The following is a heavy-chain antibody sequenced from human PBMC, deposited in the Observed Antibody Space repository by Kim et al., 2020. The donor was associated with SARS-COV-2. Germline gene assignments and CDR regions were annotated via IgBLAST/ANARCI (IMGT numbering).Heavy chain of an antibody. CDR3: ARGGRGGPVVGFDV. CDR2: ISPTGRIV. V-gene: IGHV3-11*01. Sequence: GGSLRLSCTASDVTFGDHYMTWIRQAPGKGLEWVSYISPTGRIVYTADSVKGRFRLSRDNGQRSIHLQMDSLRVDDTAVYYCARGGRGGPVVGFDVWGQGTMVNVSS. D-gene: IGHD2-15*01. CDR1: DVTFGDHY. J-gene: IGHJ3*01.